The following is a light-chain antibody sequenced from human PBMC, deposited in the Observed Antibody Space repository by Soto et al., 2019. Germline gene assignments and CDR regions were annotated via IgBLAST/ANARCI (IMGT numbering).Light chain of an antibody. J-gene: IGKJ1*01. CDR3: QQSYSIPWT. V-gene: IGKV1-39*01. Sequence: DIQMTQSPSSLSASVGDRFTITCLAIQSISSYLNCYQQKPGKAPKVLIYAASSLQSGVPSRFSGSGSGTDFTLTISSLQPEDFATYYCQQSYSIPWTFGQGTQVDI. CDR2: AAS. CDR1: QSISSY.